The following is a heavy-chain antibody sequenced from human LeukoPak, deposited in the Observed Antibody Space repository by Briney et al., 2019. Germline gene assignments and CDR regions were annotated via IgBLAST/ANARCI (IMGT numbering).Heavy chain of an antibody. Sequence: ASVKVSCKASGYTFTGYYMHWVRQAPGQGLEWMGWINPNSGGTNYAQKFQGRVTITRDTSISTAYMELSRLRSDDTAVYYCATLPYCSGGSCYSGFDYWGQGTLVTVSS. CDR2: INPNSGGT. J-gene: IGHJ4*02. D-gene: IGHD2-15*01. CDR1: GYTFTGYY. CDR3: ATLPYCSGGSCYSGFDY. V-gene: IGHV1-2*02.